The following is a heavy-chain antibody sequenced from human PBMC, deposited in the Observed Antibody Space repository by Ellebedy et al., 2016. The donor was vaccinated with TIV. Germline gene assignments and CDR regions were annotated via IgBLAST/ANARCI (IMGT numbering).Heavy chain of an antibody. CDR3: ARGPTTVTSKNWFDP. V-gene: IGHV3-7*03. D-gene: IGHD4-17*01. Sequence: GESLKISCEASGFTFTSYWLSWVRQAPGMGLEWLANKSHGGSERIYVDSVEGRFTISRDNANNSLFLQMNSLRVDDTAVYYCARGPTTVTSKNWFDPWGQGTPVTVSS. J-gene: IGHJ5*02. CDR2: KSHGGSER. CDR1: GFTFTSYW.